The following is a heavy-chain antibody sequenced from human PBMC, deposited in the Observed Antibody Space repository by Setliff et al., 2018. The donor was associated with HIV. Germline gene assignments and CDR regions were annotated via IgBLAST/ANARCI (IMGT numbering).Heavy chain of an antibody. V-gene: IGHV4-61*01. CDR1: GDSVSSASYY. Sequence: SETLSLTCTVSGDSVSSASYYWSWIRQPPGKGLEWIGYIYYSGTTKYNPSLKSRVTISVDTSKNQFSLKLSSVTAADTAVYYCASEAWTSYRSSGGYYYYMDVWGKGTTVTVSS. CDR3: ASEAWTSYRSSGGYYYYMDV. D-gene: IGHD6-6*01. J-gene: IGHJ6*03. CDR2: IYYSGTT.